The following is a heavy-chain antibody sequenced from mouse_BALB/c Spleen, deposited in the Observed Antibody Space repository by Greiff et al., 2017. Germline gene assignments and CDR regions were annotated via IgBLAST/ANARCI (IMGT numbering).Heavy chain of an antibody. Sequence: EVQLVESGPSLVKPSQTLSLTCSVTGDSITSGYWNWIRKFPGNKLEYMGYISYSGSTYYNPSLKSRISITRDTSKNQYYLQLNSVTTEDTATYYCARAYYRYDGYAMDYWGQGTSVTVSS. CDR1: GDSITSGY. J-gene: IGHJ4*01. V-gene: IGHV3-8*02. CDR3: ARAYYRYDGYAMDY. CDR2: ISYSGST. D-gene: IGHD2-14*01.